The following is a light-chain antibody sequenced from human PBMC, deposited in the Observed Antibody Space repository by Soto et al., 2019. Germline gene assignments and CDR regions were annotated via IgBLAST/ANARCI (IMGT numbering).Light chain of an antibody. V-gene: IGKV1D-8*03. CDR3: QQYYSFPYT. Sequence: VFGMTQSPSLLSALTGARVTISCRMSQGISSYLAWYQQKPGKAPELLIYPAPTLKSGVPSRFRGSGSGTDFSLTISCLQSEDFATDDCQQYYSFPYTFGQGTKLEIK. J-gene: IGKJ2*01. CDR1: QGISSY. CDR2: PAP.